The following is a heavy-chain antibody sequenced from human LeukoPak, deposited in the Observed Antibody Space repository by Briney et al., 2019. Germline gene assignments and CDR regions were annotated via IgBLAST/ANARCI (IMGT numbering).Heavy chain of an antibody. CDR1: GFTFSSYS. Sequence: GGSLRLSCAASGFTFSSYSMNWVRQAPGKGLKWVSSISSSSSYIYYADSVKGRFTISRDNSKNTLYLQMNSLRAEDTAVYYCAKVGWFGELLSGPFDYWGQGTLVTVSS. V-gene: IGHV3-21*04. CDR3: AKVGWFGELLSGPFDY. CDR2: ISSSSSYI. J-gene: IGHJ4*02. D-gene: IGHD3-10*01.